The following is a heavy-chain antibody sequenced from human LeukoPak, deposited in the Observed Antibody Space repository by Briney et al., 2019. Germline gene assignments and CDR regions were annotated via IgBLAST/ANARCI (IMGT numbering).Heavy chain of an antibody. D-gene: IGHD2-21*01. J-gene: IGHJ3*02. Sequence: GGSLRLSCAASGFTFSDYYMSWIRQAPGKALEWVSYVSSGSSTIYYADSVKGRFTVSRDNGKRSLYLHMNSLRAEDTAMYYCASPWVNDAFDIWGQGTMVTVSS. CDR3: ASPWVNDAFDI. V-gene: IGHV3-11*04. CDR2: VSSGSSTI. CDR1: GFTFSDYY.